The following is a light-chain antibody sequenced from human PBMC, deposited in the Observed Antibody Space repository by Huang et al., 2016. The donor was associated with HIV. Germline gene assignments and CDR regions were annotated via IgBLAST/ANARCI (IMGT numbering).Light chain of an antibody. Sequence: EIVLTQSPASLALSPGERATLSCRASQSVRNYLAWYQQKPGQAPRLLSCDASNRATDSPARFSGSVSGTDFTLTISSLEPEDFAVYYCQQRYNWPLTFGGGTKVEIK. V-gene: IGKV3-11*01. CDR2: DAS. CDR3: QQRYNWPLT. J-gene: IGKJ4*01. CDR1: QSVRNY.